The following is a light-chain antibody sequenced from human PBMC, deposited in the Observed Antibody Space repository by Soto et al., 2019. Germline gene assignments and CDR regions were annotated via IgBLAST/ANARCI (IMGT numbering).Light chain of an antibody. CDR2: DVS. Sequence: QSVLTQPASVSGSPGQSIPISCTGTSSDVGGYNYVSWYQQHPGKAPKLMIYDVSNRPSGVSNRFSGSKSGNTASLTSSGLQAEDEADYYCSSYTSSTHNYVFGTGTKVTVL. CDR3: SSYTSSTHNYV. V-gene: IGLV2-14*01. CDR1: SSDVGGYNY. J-gene: IGLJ1*01.